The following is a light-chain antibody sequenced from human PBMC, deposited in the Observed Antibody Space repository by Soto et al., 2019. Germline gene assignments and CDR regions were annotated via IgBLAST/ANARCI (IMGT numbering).Light chain of an antibody. J-gene: IGLJ2*01. Sequence: QSALTQPASVSGSPGQSITISCTGTSSDVGGYNYVSWYQQHPGKAPKLMIYEVSDRPSGVSNRFSGSKSGNTASLTISGLQAEDEADYYSSSYASSTVIFGGGTKLTVL. V-gene: IGLV2-14*01. CDR3: SSYASSTVI. CDR2: EVS. CDR1: SSDVGGYNY.